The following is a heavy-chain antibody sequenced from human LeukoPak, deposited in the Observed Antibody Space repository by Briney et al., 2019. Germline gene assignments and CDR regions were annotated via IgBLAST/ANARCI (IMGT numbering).Heavy chain of an antibody. CDR2: IIPILGIA. CDR3: ARDGRIVGATGGGDY. V-gene: IGHV1-69*04. D-gene: IGHD1-26*01. Sequence: GASVKVSCKASGGTFSSYAISWVRQAPGQGLEWMGRIIPILGIANYAQKFQGRVTITADKFTSTAYMELSSLRSEDTAVYYCARDGRIVGATGGGDYWGQGTLVTVSS. CDR1: GGTFSSYA. J-gene: IGHJ4*02.